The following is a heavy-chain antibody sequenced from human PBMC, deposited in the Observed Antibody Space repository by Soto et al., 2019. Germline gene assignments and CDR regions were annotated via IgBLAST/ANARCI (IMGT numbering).Heavy chain of an antibody. CDR3: AKDSGSYYIVGAKTGYYFDY. CDR1: GFTFSSYG. J-gene: IGHJ4*02. V-gene: IGHV3-30*18. Sequence: QVQLVESGGGVVQPGRSLRLSCAASGFTFSSYGMHWVRQAPGKGLEWVAVISYDGSNKYYADSVKGRFTISRDNSKNTLYLQMNSLRAEDTAVYYCAKDSGSYYIVGAKTGYYFDYWGQGTLVTVSS. CDR2: ISYDGSNK. D-gene: IGHD1-26*01.